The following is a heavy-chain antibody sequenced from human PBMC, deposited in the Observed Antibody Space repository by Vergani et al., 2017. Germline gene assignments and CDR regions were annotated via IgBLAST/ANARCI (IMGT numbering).Heavy chain of an antibody. CDR1: FDSIRNLY. J-gene: IGHJ5*02. Sequence: QVQLQESGPGLVKSSETLSLTCSVSFDSIRNLYCNWIRQPPGKGLEWIGSIHYSENTNYNPSLKTRVTISVDKSKNQFSLTLTSVTTADTAVYYCASDTHSGQRADRWVQGILVTVTS. V-gene: IGHV4-59*11. CDR3: ASDTHSGQRADR. CDR2: IHYSENT. D-gene: IGHD6-19*01.